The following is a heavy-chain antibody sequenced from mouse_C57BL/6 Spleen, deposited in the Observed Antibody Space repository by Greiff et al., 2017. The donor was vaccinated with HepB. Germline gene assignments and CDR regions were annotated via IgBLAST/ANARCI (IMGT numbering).Heavy chain of an antibody. D-gene: IGHD1-1*01. CDR2: IYPGSGST. Sequence: VKLMQPGAELVKPGASVKMSCKASGYTFTSYWITWVKQRPGQGLEWIGDIYPGSGSTNYNEKFKSKATLTVDTSSSTAYMQLSSLTSEDSAVYYCARITTVVAKDYAMDYWGQGTSVTVSS. V-gene: IGHV1-55*01. CDR3: ARITTVVAKDYAMDY. CDR1: GYTFTSYW. J-gene: IGHJ4*01.